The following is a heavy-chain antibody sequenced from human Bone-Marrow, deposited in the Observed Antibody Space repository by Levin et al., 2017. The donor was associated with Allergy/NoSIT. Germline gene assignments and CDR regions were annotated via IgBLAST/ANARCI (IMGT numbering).Heavy chain of an antibody. D-gene: IGHD6-13*01. Sequence: SETLSLTCTVSGGSISSSSYYWGWIRQPPGKGLEWIGSISYSASTYYNPSLKSRVTISVATSKNQFSLKLSSVTGAEAAVYYGASIAAARHTSWFDPWGQGTLVNVSS. V-gene: IGHV4-39*01. J-gene: IGHJ5*02. CDR1: GGSISSSSYY. CDR3: ASIAAARHTSWFDP. CDR2: ISYSAST.